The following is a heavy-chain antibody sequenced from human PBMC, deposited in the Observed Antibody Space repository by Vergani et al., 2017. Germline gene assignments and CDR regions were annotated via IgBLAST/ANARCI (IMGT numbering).Heavy chain of an antibody. D-gene: IGHD2-2*01. V-gene: IGHV3-23*01. CDR3: AKDWIVVVPAMDY. CDR1: GFTFSSYD. Sequence: EVQLLESGGGLVQPGGSLRLSCAASGFTFSSYDMSWVRLAPGKGLEWVAAISGSGGSTYYADSVKGRFTISRDNSKKTLYLQMNSLRAEDTAVYYCAKDWIVVVPAMDYWGQGTLVTVSS. CDR2: ISGSGGST. J-gene: IGHJ4*02.